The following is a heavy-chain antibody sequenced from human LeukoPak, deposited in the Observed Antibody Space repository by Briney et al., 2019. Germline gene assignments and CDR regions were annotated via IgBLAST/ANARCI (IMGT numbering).Heavy chain of an antibody. CDR3: AKDVRSYASGSWDY. Sequence: GGSLRLSCAASGFTFSSYGMHWVRQAPGKGLEWVAVISYDGSNKYYADSVKGRFTISRDNSKNTLYLQMNSLRAEDTAVYYCAKDVRSYASGSWDYWGQGTLVTVSS. CDR2: ISYDGSNK. D-gene: IGHD3-10*01. CDR1: GFTFSSYG. J-gene: IGHJ4*02. V-gene: IGHV3-30*18.